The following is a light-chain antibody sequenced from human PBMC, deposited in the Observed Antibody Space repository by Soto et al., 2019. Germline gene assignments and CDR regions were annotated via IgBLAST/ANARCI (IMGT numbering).Light chain of an antibody. V-gene: IGKV3-20*01. CDR2: GAS. CDR1: QSVSSSY. Sequence: EIVLTQSPGTLSLSPWDRATLSCRASQSVSSSYLAWYQQKPGQAPRLLIYGASSRATGIPDRFSGSGSGTDFTLTISRLEPEDFAVYYCQQYGSSPTWTFGQGTKVDIK. CDR3: QQYGSSPTWT. J-gene: IGKJ1*01.